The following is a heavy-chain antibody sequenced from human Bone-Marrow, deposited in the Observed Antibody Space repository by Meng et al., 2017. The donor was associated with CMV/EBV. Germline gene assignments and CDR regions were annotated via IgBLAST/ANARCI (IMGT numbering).Heavy chain of an antibody. J-gene: IGHJ4*02. CDR1: GGSFSGYY. D-gene: IGHD1-26*01. CDR2: INHSGST. CDR3: ARSGATPTYY. V-gene: IGHV4-34*01. Sequence: SETLSLTCAVYGGSFSGYYWSWIRQPPGKGLEWIGEINHSGSTNYNPSLKSRVTISVDTYKNQFSLKLSSVTAADTAVYYCARSGATPTYYWGQGTLVTVSS.